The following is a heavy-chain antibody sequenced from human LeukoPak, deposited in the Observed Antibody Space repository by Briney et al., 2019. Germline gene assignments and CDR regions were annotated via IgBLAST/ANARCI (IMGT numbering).Heavy chain of an antibody. Sequence: SVKVSCKASGGTFSSYAISWVRQAPGQGLEWMGGIIPIFGTANYAQKFQGRVTITADESTSTAYMELSSLRSEDTAVYYCASPARYCSSTSCSKWESYYYYYGMDVWGQGTTVTVSS. V-gene: IGHV1-69*01. J-gene: IGHJ6*02. CDR1: GGTFSSYA. CDR2: IIPIFGTA. D-gene: IGHD2-2*01. CDR3: ASPARYCSSTSCSKWESYYYYYGMDV.